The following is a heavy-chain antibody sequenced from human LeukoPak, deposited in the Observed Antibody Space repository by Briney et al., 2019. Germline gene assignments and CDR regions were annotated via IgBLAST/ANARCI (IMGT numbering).Heavy chain of an antibody. J-gene: IGHJ5*02. CDR1: GGTFSSYA. V-gene: IGHV1-69*13. CDR2: IIPIFGTA. D-gene: IGHD2-2*01. CDR3: AXXXXXXXCSTTSCYWKGWFDP. Sequence: GASVKVSCKASGGTFSSYAISWVRQAPGQGLEWMGGIIPIFGTANYAQKFQGRVTITADESTSTAYMELSSLRSDDTAVYNCAXXXXXXXCSTTSCYWKGWFDPWGQGTLVTVSS.